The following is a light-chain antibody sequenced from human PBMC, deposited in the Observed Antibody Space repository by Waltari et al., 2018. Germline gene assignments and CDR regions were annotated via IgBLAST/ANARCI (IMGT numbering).Light chain of an antibody. CDR2: ENN. V-gene: IGLV1-51*02. CDR3: GTWDSSLSALV. Sequence: QSVLTQPHSVSAAPGQKVTISCSGSSPNIGNNYVSWYQQLPGRAPKLFIYENNKRPSGMPDRCAGSKSGTSATLGITGLQTGDEADYYCGTWDSSLSALVFGGGTNLTVL. J-gene: IGLJ2*01. CDR1: SPNIGNNY.